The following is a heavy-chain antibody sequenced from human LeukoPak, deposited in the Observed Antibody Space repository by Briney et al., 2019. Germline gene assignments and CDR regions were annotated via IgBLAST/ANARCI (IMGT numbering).Heavy chain of an antibody. Sequence: GGSLRLSCAASGFTFSSYGMHWVRQAPGKGLEWVAFIRYDGSNKYYADSVKGRFTISRDNSKNTLYLQMNSLRAEDTAVYYCAKEYCTNGVCLYFDYWGQGSLLTVSS. CDR3: AKEYCTNGVCLYFDY. V-gene: IGHV3-30*02. CDR1: GFTFSSYG. D-gene: IGHD2-8*01. J-gene: IGHJ4*02. CDR2: IRYDGSNK.